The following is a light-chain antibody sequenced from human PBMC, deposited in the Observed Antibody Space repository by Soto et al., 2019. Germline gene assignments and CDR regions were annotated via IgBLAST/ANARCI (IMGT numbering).Light chain of an antibody. CDR1: QSVRSGR. V-gene: IGKV3-20*01. CDR3: QEYDDSPPIT. CDR2: DAS. J-gene: IGKJ5*01. Sequence: IVLTQSPDTLSLSPGERATLSCRASQSVRSGRLAWYQQKPGQAPRLVIFDASNRASGIPVRFSGSGSGTDFTLTITRLEPEDFAVYYCQEYDDSPPITFGLGTRLEIK.